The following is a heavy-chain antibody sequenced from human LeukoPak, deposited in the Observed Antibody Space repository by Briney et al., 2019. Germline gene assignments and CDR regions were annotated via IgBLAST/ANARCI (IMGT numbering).Heavy chain of an antibody. J-gene: IGHJ4*02. CDR3: ARGYATRGRDNSVGFGY. CDR2: INGDGSST. CDR1: GFTFSDYW. Sequence: GGSLRLSRAASGFTFSDYWIHWVRQAPGRGLLWVSRINGDGSSTNYADSVKGRFTISRDNARNTLYLQMHTLRADDTAVYYCARGYATRGRDNSVGFGYWGQGTLVTVSS. D-gene: IGHD5-24*01. V-gene: IGHV3-74*01.